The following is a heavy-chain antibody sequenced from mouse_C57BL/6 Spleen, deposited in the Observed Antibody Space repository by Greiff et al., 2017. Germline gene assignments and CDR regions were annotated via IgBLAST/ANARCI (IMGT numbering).Heavy chain of an antibody. CDR3: ARPGGSGQRAWFAY. D-gene: IGHD6-1*01. J-gene: IGHJ3*01. V-gene: IGHV5-17*01. CDR1: GFTFSDYG. CDR2: ISSGSSTI. Sequence: EVMLVESGGGLVKPGGSLKLSCAASGFTFSDYGMHWVRQAPEKGLEWVAYISSGSSTIYYADTVKGRFTISRDNAKNTLFLQMTSLRSEDTAMYYVARPGGSGQRAWFAYWGQGTLVTVSA.